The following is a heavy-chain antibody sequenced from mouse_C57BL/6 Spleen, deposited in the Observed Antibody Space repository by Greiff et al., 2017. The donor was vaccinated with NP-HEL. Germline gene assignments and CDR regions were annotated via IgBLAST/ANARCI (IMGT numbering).Heavy chain of an antibody. D-gene: IGHD2-1*01. Sequence: VQLKQSGAELVKPGASVKLSCTASGFNIKDYYMHWVKQRTEQGLEWIGRIDPEDGETKSAPKFQGKATITADTSSNTAYLQLSSLTSEDTAVYYCARSNYPAGYYFDYWGQGTTLTVSS. CDR1: GFNIKDYY. CDR2: IDPEDGET. J-gene: IGHJ2*01. V-gene: IGHV14-2*01. CDR3: ARSNYPAGYYFDY.